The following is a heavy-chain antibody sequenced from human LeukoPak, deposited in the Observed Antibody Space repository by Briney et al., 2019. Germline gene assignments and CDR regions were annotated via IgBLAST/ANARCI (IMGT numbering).Heavy chain of an antibody. CDR1: GYTFTSYY. CDR3: ATPQETPDYGGKDTRFDY. J-gene: IGHJ4*02. D-gene: IGHD4-23*01. CDR2: INPSGGST. V-gene: IGHV1-46*01. Sequence: GASVKVSCKASGYTFTSYYMHWVRQAPGQGLEWMGIINPSGGSTSYAQKFQGRITMTRDTSTSTVYMELSSLRSEDTAVYYCATPQETPDYGGKDTRFDYWGQGTLVTVSS.